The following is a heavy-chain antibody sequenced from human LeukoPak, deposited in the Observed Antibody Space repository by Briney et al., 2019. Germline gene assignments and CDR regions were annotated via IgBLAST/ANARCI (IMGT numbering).Heavy chain of an antibody. Sequence: GGSLRLSCAASGFTFSGYGMSWVRQAPGKGLEWVAFIRYDGSNECYADSVKGRFTISRDNSKNTLYLQMNSLRPEDTAVYYCAKEGYYYLDVWGKGTTVTISS. V-gene: IGHV3-30*02. CDR1: GFTFSGYG. J-gene: IGHJ6*03. CDR2: IRYDGSNE. CDR3: AKEGYYYLDV.